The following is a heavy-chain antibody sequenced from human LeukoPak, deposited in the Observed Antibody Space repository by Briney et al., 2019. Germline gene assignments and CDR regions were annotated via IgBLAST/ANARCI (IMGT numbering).Heavy chain of an antibody. Sequence: SETLSLTCTVSGGSISSYYWSWIRQPPGKGLEWVGYIYYSGSTNYNPSLKSRVPISVDTSKNQFSLKLSSVTAADTAVYYCATNAETYYYDSSGYYYPGGYGMDVWGQGTTVTVSS. CDR1: GGSISSYY. J-gene: IGHJ6*02. V-gene: IGHV4-59*01. CDR3: ATNAETYYYDSSGYYYPGGYGMDV. D-gene: IGHD3-22*01. CDR2: IYYSGST.